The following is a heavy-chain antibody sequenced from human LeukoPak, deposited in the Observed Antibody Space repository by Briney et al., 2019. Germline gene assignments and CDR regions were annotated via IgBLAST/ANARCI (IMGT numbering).Heavy chain of an antibody. J-gene: IGHJ4*02. Sequence: PLETLSLTCSVSGASINDYYWTWIRQPPGKGLEWIGYVYHTGTSGYHPSLKSRVAMSLDTSKNQVSLKLRSVTAADTAVYFCTRVVNGGHIDYWGQGTLVTVSS. CDR1: GASINDYY. CDR3: TRVVNGGHIDY. D-gene: IGHD2-8*01. CDR2: VYHTGTS. V-gene: IGHV4-59*01.